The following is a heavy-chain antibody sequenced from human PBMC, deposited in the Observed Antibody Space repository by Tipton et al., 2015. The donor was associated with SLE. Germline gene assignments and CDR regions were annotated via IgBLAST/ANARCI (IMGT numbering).Heavy chain of an antibody. CDR1: GYIFIGYY. V-gene: IGHV1-46*01. CDR3: ARDLGSGSYLDY. CDR2: INPTGGVT. D-gene: IGHD3-10*01. Sequence: QVQLVQSGPEVKKPGASVKVSCKASGYIFIGYYIHWVRQAPGQGLEWMGLINPTGGVTTYAQKFQGRVTMTRDTSTTTVYMELSSLRSEDAAVYYCARDLGSGSYLDYWGQGTLVTVSS. J-gene: IGHJ4*02.